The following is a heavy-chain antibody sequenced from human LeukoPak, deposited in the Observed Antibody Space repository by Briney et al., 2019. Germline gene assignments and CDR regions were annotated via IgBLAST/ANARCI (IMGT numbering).Heavy chain of an antibody. Sequence: SETLSLTCTVSGGSISSSSYYWGWIRQPPGKGLEWIGSIHYSGSTNYNPSLKSRVTISVDTSKNQYSLKLSSVTAADTAVYYCARGYCSGGSCYSYYYYNYMDVWGKGTTVTVSS. V-gene: IGHV4-39*07. CDR3: ARGYCSGGSCYSYYYYNYMDV. J-gene: IGHJ6*03. CDR2: IHYSGST. D-gene: IGHD2-15*01. CDR1: GGSISSSSYY.